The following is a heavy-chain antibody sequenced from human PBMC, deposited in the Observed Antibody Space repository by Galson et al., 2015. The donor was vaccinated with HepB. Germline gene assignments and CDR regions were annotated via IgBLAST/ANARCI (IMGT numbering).Heavy chain of an antibody. J-gene: IGHJ2*01. Sequence: SLRLSCAASGFTFSIYWMSWVRQAPGKGLEWVTNIKQDGSEKYYVDSAKGRFTTSRDNAKNSLDLQMNSLRAEDTAVYYCATIEWFGEAWYFGLWGRGTLVTVSS. V-gene: IGHV3-7*03. CDR1: GFTFSIYW. CDR2: IKQDGSEK. D-gene: IGHD3-10*01. CDR3: ATIEWFGEAWYFGL.